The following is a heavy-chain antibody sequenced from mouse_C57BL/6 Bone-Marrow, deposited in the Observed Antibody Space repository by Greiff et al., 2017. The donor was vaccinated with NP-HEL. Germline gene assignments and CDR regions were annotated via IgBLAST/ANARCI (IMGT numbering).Heavy chain of an antibody. CDR3: AGGYYGSCRVEYAMDY. CDR1: GYAFSSYW. CDR2: IYPGDGDT. D-gene: IGHD1-1*01. V-gene: IGHV1-80*01. Sequence: QVQLQQSGAELVKPGASVKISCKASGYAFSSYWMHWVKERPGKGLEWIGQIYPGDGDTKYNGKFKGKATLTADKSSSTAYMQVSSLTSEDSAVYYCAGGYYGSCRVEYAMDYGDRGTSVTVTS. J-gene: IGHJ4*01.